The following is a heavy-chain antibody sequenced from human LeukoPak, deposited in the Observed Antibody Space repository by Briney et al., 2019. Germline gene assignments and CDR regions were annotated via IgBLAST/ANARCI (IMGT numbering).Heavy chain of an antibody. V-gene: IGHV4-34*01. Sequence: SETLSLTCAVYGGSFSGYYWSWIRQPPGKGLEWIGEINHSGSTNYNPSLKSRVTISVDTSKNQFSLKLSSVTAADTAVYYCARGWLNSGSYGSAFDIWGQGTMVTVSS. CDR1: GGSFSGYY. CDR2: INHSGST. J-gene: IGHJ3*02. CDR3: ARGWLNSGSYGSAFDI. D-gene: IGHD1-26*01.